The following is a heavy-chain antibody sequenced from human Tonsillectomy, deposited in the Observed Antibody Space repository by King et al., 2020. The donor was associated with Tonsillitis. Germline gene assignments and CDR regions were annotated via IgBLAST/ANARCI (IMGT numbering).Heavy chain of an antibody. D-gene: IGHD3-10*01. CDR3: ARDEGSGSYYKPIDYYYYYGMDV. CDR2: ISSSSSYI. Sequence: VQLVESGGGLVKPGGSLRLSCAASGFTFSSYSMNWVRQAPGKGLEWVSSISSSSSYIYYADSVKGRFTISRDNAKNSLYLQMNSLRAEDTAVYYCARDEGSGSYYKPIDYYYYYGMDVWGQGTTVTVSS. J-gene: IGHJ6*02. CDR1: GFTFSSYS. V-gene: IGHV3-21*01.